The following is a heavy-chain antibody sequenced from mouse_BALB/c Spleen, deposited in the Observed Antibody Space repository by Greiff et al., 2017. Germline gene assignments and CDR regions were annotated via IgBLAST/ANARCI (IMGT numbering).Heavy chain of an antibody. J-gene: IGHJ1*01. CDR1: GFNIKDTY. CDR3: ARDSFWYFDV. Sequence: SGAELVKPGASVKLSCTASGFNIKDTYMHWVKQRPEQGLEWIGRIDPANGNTKYDPKFQGKATITADTSSNTAYLQLSSLTSEDTAVYYCARDSFWYFDVWGAGTTVTVSS. CDR2: IDPANGNT. V-gene: IGHV14-3*02.